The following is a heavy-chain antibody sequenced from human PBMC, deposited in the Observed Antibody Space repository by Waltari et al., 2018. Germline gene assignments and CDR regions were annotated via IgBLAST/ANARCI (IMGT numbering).Heavy chain of an antibody. CDR3: ARKRLNWYFDL. CDR1: GGSFSGYY. CDR2: INHSGST. D-gene: IGHD6-19*01. V-gene: IGHV4-34*01. Sequence: QVQLQQWGAGLLKPSETLSPTCAVYGGSFSGYYWSWIRQPPGKGLEWIGEINHSGSTNYNPSLKSRVTISVDTSKNQFSLKLSSVTAADTAVYYCARKRLNWYFDLWGRGTLVTVSS. J-gene: IGHJ2*01.